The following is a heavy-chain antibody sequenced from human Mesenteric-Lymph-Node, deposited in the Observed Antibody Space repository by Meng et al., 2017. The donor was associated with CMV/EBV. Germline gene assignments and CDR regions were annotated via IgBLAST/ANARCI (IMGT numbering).Heavy chain of an antibody. CDR2: IIPVFGAE. Sequence: SVKVSCKAPGGIFSSYSISWVRQAPGQGLEWMGGIIPVFGAENYAQKFQGRVTISLDESTTTAYMELNSLRSEDTAVYYCARGSSSPRAFDIWGQGTVVTVSS. CDR1: GGIFSSYS. V-gene: IGHV1-69*13. J-gene: IGHJ3*02. D-gene: IGHD6-6*01. CDR3: ARGSSSPRAFDI.